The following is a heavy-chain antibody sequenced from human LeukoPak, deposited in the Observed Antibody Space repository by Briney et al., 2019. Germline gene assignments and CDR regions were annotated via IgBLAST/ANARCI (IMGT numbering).Heavy chain of an antibody. V-gene: IGHV3-66*01. CDR3: ARIAKDCGGDCFADY. CDR1: ALTVSGNS. CDR2: IYYGGST. D-gene: IGHD2-21*01. J-gene: IGHJ4*02. Sequence: GGSLRLSCAPSALTVSGNSVTWIRQIPGEGLEWVSAIYYGGSTFYADSVKGRLIISRDTSKNTWTLQMNSLRVEDTAVYYCARIAKDCGGDCFADYWGQGTLVTVSS.